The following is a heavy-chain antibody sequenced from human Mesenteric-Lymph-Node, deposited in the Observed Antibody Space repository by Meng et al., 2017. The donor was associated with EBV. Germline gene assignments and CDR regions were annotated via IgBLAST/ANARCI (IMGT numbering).Heavy chain of an antibody. V-gene: IGHV4-4*02. D-gene: IGHD1-26*01. CDR1: GGSIRRSNW. J-gene: IGHJ2*01. CDR2: IYHGGST. CDR3: ARGEIVRGEWYFDL. Sequence: PESGPGWVGPSGTISLTRLVPGGSIRRSNWCSWVRQAPGKGLEWIGEIYHGGSTNYNPSLKSRVTMSEDKSQNQFSLKLTSVTAADRAIYYCARGEIVRGEWYFDLWGRGTLVTVSS.